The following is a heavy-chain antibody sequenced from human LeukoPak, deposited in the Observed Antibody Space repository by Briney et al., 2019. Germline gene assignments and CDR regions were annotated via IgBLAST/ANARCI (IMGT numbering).Heavy chain of an antibody. CDR3: ARAVDTANYYYGMDV. J-gene: IGHJ6*02. V-gene: IGHV3-7*03. CDR2: IKQDGSEK. D-gene: IGHD5-18*01. CDR1: GFTFSSHW. Sequence: GGSLRLSRAASGFTFSSHWMSWVRQAPGKGLEWVANIKQDGSEKYYVDSVKGRFTISRDNAKNSLYLQMSSLRAEDTAVYYCARAVDTANYYYGMDVWGQGTTITVSS.